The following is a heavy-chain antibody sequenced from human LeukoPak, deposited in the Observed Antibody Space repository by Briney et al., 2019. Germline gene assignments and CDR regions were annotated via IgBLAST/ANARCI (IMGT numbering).Heavy chain of an antibody. CDR3: ARETLSSLKWLPIDY. CDR1: GGSISSSSYY. V-gene: IGHV4-39*07. Sequence: SETLSLTCTVSGGSISSSSYYWGWIRQPPGKGLEWIGRLYTSGSTNYNPSLKSRVTMSVDTSKNQFSLKLSSVTAADTAVYYCARETLSSLKWLPIDYWGQGTLVTVSS. J-gene: IGHJ4*02. D-gene: IGHD3-3*01. CDR2: LYTSGST.